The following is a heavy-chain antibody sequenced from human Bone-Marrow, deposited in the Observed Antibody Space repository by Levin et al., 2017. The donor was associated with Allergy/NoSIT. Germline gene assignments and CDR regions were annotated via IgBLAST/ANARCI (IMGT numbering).Heavy chain of an antibody. D-gene: IGHD1-1*01. CDR2: IYPGDSDV. CDR1: GYDFSNYW. V-gene: IGHV5-51*01. J-gene: IGHJ4*02. CDR3: VRLRAWNVQFDY. Sequence: RGESLKISCQASGYDFSNYWIGWVRQMPGKGLEWMGIIYPGDSDVRYSPSFQGQVTISADMSINSAHLQWSSLKASDSATYFCVRLRAWNVQFDYWGQGTLVTVSS.